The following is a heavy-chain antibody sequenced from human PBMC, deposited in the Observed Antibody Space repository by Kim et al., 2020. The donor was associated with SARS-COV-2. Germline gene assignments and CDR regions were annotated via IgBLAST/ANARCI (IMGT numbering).Heavy chain of an antibody. Sequence: ASVKVSCKASGYTFTSYGISWVRQAPGQGLEWMGWISAYNGNTNYAQKLQGRVTMTTDTSTSTAYMELRSLRSDDTAVYYCARDPCSSTSCYPFDYWGQGTLVTVSS. V-gene: IGHV1-18*01. J-gene: IGHJ4*02. CDR3: ARDPCSSTSCYPFDY. D-gene: IGHD2-2*01. CDR2: ISAYNGNT. CDR1: GYTFTSYG.